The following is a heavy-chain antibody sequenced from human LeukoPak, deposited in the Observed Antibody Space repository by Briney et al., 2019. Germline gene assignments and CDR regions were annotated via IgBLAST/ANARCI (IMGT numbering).Heavy chain of an antibody. D-gene: IGHD3-9*01. J-gene: IGHJ4*02. CDR3: ARMGKGDILTGYYHFDY. V-gene: IGHV3-30-3*01. CDR1: GFTFSSYA. CDR2: ISYDGSNK. Sequence: GGSLRLSCAASGFTFSSYAMHWVRQAPGKGLEWVAVISYDGSNKYYADSVKGRFTISRDNSKNTLYLQMNSLRAEDTAVYYCARMGKGDILTGYYHFDYWGQGTLVTVSS.